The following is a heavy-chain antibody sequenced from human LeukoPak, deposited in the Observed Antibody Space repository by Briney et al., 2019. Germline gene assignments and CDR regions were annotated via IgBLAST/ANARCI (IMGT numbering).Heavy chain of an antibody. CDR3: ARSLRSEYYFDY. CDR2: INNDGSST. V-gene: IGHV3-74*01. CDR1: GFTFSSYW. Sequence: GGSLRLSCTASGFTFSSYWMHWVRQAPGKGLEWVSRINNDGSSTSYADSVKGRFSISRDNAKSTLCLQMNSLRAEDMAVYYCARSLRSEYYFDYWGQGTLVTVSS. J-gene: IGHJ4*02. D-gene: IGHD2/OR15-2a*01.